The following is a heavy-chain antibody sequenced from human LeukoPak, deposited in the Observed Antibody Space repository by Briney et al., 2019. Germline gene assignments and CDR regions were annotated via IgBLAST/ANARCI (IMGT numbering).Heavy chain of an antibody. CDR3: ARAIIADRRGSWFDP. D-gene: IGHD6-6*01. Sequence: PGGSLRLSCAASGFTFSSYGMHWVRQAPGKGLEWVAVISYDGSNKYYADSVKGRFTISRDNSKNTLYLQMNSLRAEDTAVYYCARAIIADRRGSWFDPWGQGTLVTVSS. CDR2: ISYDGSNK. J-gene: IGHJ5*02. CDR1: GFTFSSYG. V-gene: IGHV3-30*03.